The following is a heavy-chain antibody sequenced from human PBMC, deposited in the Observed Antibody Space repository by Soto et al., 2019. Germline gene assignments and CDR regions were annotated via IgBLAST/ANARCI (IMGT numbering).Heavy chain of an antibody. Sequence: QVHLVESGGGVVQPGRSLRLSCAASGFTFSRHGMHWVRQAPGKGLEWVAVISYDGTNKYYVDSVKGRFTISRDNSKNTLYLLMNSLRAEDTAVYHCAKDRVESGLGEVDYWGQGTLVTVSS. D-gene: IGHD3-16*01. CDR1: GFTFSRHG. CDR3: AKDRVESGLGEVDY. J-gene: IGHJ4*02. V-gene: IGHV3-30*18. CDR2: ISYDGTNK.